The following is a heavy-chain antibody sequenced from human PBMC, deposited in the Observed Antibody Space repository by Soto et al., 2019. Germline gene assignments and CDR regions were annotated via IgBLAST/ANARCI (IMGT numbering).Heavy chain of an antibody. Sequence: ASVKVSCKASGYTFTSYGISWVRQAPGQGLEWMGWISAYNGNTNYAQKLQDRVTMTTDTSTSTAYMERRSLRSDGTAVYYCARGLGLAYYGSSGPKAFDIWGEGTMVTVSS. J-gene: IGHJ3*02. V-gene: IGHV1-18*01. CDR1: GYTFTSYG. D-gene: IGHD3-22*01. CDR2: ISAYNGNT. CDR3: ARGLGLAYYGSSGPKAFDI.